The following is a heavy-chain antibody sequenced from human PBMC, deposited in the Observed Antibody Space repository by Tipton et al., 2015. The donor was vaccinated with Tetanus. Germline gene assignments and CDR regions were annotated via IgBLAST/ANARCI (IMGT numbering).Heavy chain of an antibody. Sequence: QLVQSGAEVKKPGASVKVSCKASGYTFTSYGISWVRQAPGQGLEWMGWISAYNGNTNYAQKPQGRVTMTTDTSTSTDYMGLRTLRSDDTAVYYFAILSIAAAADRAFDIWGQGTMVPVSS. D-gene: IGHD6-25*01. J-gene: IGHJ3*02. V-gene: IGHV1-18*04. CDR3: AILSIAAAADRAFDI. CDR1: GYTFTSYG. CDR2: ISAYNGNT.